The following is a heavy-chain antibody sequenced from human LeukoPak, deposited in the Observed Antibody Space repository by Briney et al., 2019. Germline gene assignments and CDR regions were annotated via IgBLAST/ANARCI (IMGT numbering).Heavy chain of an antibody. CDR3: AKAPLGSYNSWTGFYPGFDS. J-gene: IGHJ4*02. CDR2: INSDGSST. CDR1: GFTFSSYW. V-gene: IGHV3-74*01. D-gene: IGHD3/OR15-3a*01. Sequence: PGGSLRLSCAASGFTFSSYWMHWARQAPGKGLVWVSRINSDGSSTSYAESVKGRFTISRDNAKNTLYLQMNSLRAEDTAVFYCAKAPLGSYNSWTGFYPGFDSWGQGTLVAVSS.